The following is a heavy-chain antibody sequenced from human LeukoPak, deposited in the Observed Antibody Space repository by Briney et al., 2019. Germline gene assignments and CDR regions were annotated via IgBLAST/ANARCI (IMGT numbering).Heavy chain of an antibody. V-gene: IGHV3-74*01. CDR3: ARDKGYYGMDV. J-gene: IGHJ6*02. CDR1: GFTFSSYQ. Sequence: GGSLRLSCVASGFTFSSYQMHWVRQAPGKGLVWVSRINTDASRTTYADSVKGRFTISRDNAKNSLYLQMNSLRAEDTAVYYCARDKGYYGMDVWGQGTTVTVSS. CDR2: INTDASRT.